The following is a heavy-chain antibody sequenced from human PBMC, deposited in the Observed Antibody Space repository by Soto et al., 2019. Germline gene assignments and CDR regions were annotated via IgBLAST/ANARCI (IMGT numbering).Heavy chain of an antibody. CDR1: GFTFSSYG. CDR2: ISYDGSNK. CDR3: AKDLLVVAATPAYY. V-gene: IGHV3-30*18. J-gene: IGHJ4*02. D-gene: IGHD1-26*01. Sequence: QVQLVESGGGVVQPGRSLGLSCAASGFTFSSYGMHWVRQAPGKGLEWVAVISYDGSNKYYADSVKGRFTISRDNSKNTLYLQMNSLRAEDTAVYYCAKDLLVVAATPAYYWGQGTLVTVSS.